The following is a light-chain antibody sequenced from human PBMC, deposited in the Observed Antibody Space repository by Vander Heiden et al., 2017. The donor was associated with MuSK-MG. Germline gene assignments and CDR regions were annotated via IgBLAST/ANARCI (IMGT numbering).Light chain of an antibody. CDR3: QQSDSTTIT. V-gene: IGKV1-39*01. J-gene: IGKJ2*01. Sequence: DIQMTQSPSSLSASVGDRVTITCRASQSISSYLNWYQQKPGKAPKLLIYAASSLQSGVPSRFSGSGSGTDFTLTISRLQPEDFATYYCQQSDSTTITFGQGTKREIK. CDR2: AAS. CDR1: QSISSY.